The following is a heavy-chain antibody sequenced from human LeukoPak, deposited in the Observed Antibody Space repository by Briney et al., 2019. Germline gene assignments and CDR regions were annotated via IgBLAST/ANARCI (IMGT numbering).Heavy chain of an antibody. D-gene: IGHD1-26*01. J-gene: IGHJ4*02. Sequence: GGSLRLSCAASGFTFSSYGMHWVRQAPGKGLEWVAVIWYDGSNKYYADSVKGRFTISRDNSQNTLYLQMNGLRVEDTAVYYCAKDTGLVGATRYYFDYWGQGTLVTVPS. CDR3: AKDTGLVGATRYYFDY. CDR2: IWYDGSNK. CDR1: GFTFSSYG. V-gene: IGHV3-33*06.